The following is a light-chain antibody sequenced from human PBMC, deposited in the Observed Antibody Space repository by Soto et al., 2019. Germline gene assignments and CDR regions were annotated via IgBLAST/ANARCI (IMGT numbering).Light chain of an antibody. V-gene: IGKV1-17*01. CDR3: QQLNSYPIT. Sequence: DVRMTHSPSXLXXXXXXXXIIXSRASQSISNHLNWYQQKPGKAPKLLIYAAPTLQSGVPSRFSGSGSGTEFTLTISSLQPEDFATYYCQQLNSYPITFGQGTRLDIK. CDR2: AAP. J-gene: IGKJ5*01. CDR1: QSISNH.